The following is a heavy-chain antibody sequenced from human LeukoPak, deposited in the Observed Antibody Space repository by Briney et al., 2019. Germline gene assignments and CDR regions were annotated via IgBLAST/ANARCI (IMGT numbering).Heavy chain of an antibody. CDR2: IYSGGST. CDR3: ARADDYGDSHDAFDI. D-gene: IGHD4-17*01. CDR1: GFTFSSYW. J-gene: IGHJ3*02. Sequence: PGGSLRLSCAASGFTFSSYWMSWVRQAPGKGLEWVSVIYSGGSTYYADSVKGRFTISRDNSKNTLYLQMNSLRAEDTAVYYCARADDYGDSHDAFDIWGQGTMVTVSS. V-gene: IGHV3-53*01.